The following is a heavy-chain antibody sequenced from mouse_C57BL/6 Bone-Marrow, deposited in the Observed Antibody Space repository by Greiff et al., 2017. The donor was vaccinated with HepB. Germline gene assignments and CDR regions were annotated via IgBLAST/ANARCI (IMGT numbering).Heavy chain of an antibody. J-gene: IGHJ2*01. V-gene: IGHV10-1*01. CDR1: GFSFNTYA. CDR2: IRSKSNNYAT. CDR3: VRHVWLLRGYYFDY. D-gene: IGHD2-3*01. Sequence: EVKLMESGGGLVQPKGSLKLSCAASGFSFNTYAMNWVRQAPGKGLEWVARIRSKSNNYATYYADSVKDRFTISRDDSESMLYLQMNNLKTEDTAMYYCVRHVWLLRGYYFDYWGQGTTLTVSS.